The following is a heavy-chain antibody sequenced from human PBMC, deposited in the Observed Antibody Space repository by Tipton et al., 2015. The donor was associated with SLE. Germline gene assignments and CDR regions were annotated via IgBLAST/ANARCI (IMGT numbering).Heavy chain of an antibody. CDR3: ARFTMVQDYYFDY. Sequence: TLSLTCTVSGGSISSGSYYWSWIRQPAGKGLEWIGHIYTSGSTNYNPSLKSRVTISVDTSKNQFSLTLSSVTAADTAVYYCARFTMVQDYYFDYWGQGTLVTVSS. D-gene: IGHD3-10*01. CDR1: GGSISSGSYY. V-gene: IGHV4-61*09. CDR2: IYTSGST. J-gene: IGHJ4*02.